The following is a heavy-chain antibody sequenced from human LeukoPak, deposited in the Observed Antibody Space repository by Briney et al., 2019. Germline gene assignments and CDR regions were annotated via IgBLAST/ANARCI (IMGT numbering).Heavy chain of an antibody. Sequence: PGRSLRLSCAASGFTFSSYGMRWVRQAPGKGLEWVAVIWYDGSNKYYADSVKGRFTISRDNSKNTLYLQMNSLRAEDTAVYYCARDRYSYGYRFFYWGQGTLVTVSS. CDR3: ARDRYSYGYRFFY. D-gene: IGHD5-18*01. CDR1: GFTFSSYG. CDR2: IWYDGSNK. V-gene: IGHV3-33*01. J-gene: IGHJ4*02.